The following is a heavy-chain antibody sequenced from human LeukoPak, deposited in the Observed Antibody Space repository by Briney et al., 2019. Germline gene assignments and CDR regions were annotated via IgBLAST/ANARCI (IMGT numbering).Heavy chain of an antibody. CDR3: AREGPAKRGYSYGPLDDY. Sequence: GASVKVSCKASGYTFTSYDINWVRQATGQGLEWMGWMNPNSGNTGYAQKFQGRVTMTRNTSISTAYMELSSLRSEDTAGYYCAREGPAKRGYSYGPLDDYWGHGTLVTVSS. D-gene: IGHD5-18*01. V-gene: IGHV1-8*01. J-gene: IGHJ4*01. CDR1: GYTFTSYD. CDR2: MNPNSGNT.